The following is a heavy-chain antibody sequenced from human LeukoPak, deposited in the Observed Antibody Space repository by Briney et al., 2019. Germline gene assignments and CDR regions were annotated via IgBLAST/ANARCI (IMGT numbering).Heavy chain of an antibody. V-gene: IGHV3-30*04. Sequence: PGRSPRLSCAASGFTFSSYAMHWVRQAPGKGLEWVTIISYDGSNKYYADSVKGRFTISRDNSKNTLYLQMNSLRTEDTAVYYCARGDKQLVFNRNKGGFDPWGQGTLVTVSS. CDR2: ISYDGSNK. CDR1: GFTFSSYA. CDR3: ARGDKQLVFNRNKGGFDP. J-gene: IGHJ5*02. D-gene: IGHD6-13*01.